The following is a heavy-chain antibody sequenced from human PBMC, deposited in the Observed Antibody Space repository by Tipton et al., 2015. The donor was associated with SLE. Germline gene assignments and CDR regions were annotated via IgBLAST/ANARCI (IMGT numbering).Heavy chain of an antibody. Sequence: QLVQSGAEVKKPGASVKVSCKASGYTFTTYGISWVRQAPGQGLEWMGRIIPILGIANYAQKFQGRVTITADKSTSTAYMELSSLRSEDTAVYYCARDLRDYGNAFDIWGQGTMVTVSS. CDR1: GYTFTTYG. J-gene: IGHJ3*02. CDR3: ARDLRDYGNAFDI. V-gene: IGHV1-69*09. D-gene: IGHD3-16*01. CDR2: IIPILGIA.